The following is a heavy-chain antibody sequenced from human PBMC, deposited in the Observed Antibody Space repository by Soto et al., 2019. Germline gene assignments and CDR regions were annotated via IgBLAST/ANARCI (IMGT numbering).Heavy chain of an antibody. CDR1: GGSISSGDYY. V-gene: IGHV4-30-4*01. CDR2: IYYSGST. D-gene: IGHD3-10*01. Sequence: SETLSLTCTVSGGSISSGDYYWGGIRQPPGKGLEWIGYIYYSGSTYYNPSLKSRVTISVDTSKNQFSLKLSSVTAADTAVYYCARGDWITMVRGVTGEFDPWGQGTLVTVSS. CDR3: ARGDWITMVRGVTGEFDP. J-gene: IGHJ5*02.